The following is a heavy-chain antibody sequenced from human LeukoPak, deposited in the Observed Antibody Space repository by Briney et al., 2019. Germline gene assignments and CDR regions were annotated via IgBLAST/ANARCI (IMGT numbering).Heavy chain of an antibody. Sequence: SETLSLTCTVSGGSISSYYWSRIRQPPGKGLEWIGYIYYSGSTNYNPSFKSRVTISVDKSKNQFSLKLSSVTAADTAVYYCARYISGTSQVFDYWGQGTLVTVSS. CDR3: ARYISGTSQVFDY. CDR2: IYYSGST. D-gene: IGHD1-20*01. J-gene: IGHJ4*02. V-gene: IGHV4-59*01. CDR1: GGSISSYY.